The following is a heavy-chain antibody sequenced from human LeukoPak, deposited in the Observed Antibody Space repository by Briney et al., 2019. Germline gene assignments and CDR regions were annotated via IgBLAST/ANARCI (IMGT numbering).Heavy chain of an antibody. CDR1: GFSFSNYS. D-gene: IGHD4-11*01. CDR3: AKYRLNTVLAHFDY. CDR2: ISGSGGGT. Sequence: PGGSLRLSCAASGFSFSNYSMSWVRQAPGKGLEWVSGISGSGGGTFYADSVKGRFTISRDNYKNTLYLQMNSLRAEDTAVYYCAKYRLNTVLAHFDYWGQGALVTVSP. V-gene: IGHV3-23*01. J-gene: IGHJ4*02.